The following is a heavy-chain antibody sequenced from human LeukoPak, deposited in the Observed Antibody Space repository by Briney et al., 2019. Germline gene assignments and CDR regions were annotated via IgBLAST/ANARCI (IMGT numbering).Heavy chain of an antibody. CDR1: GGSISSYY. D-gene: IGHD3-10*01. Sequence: PSETLSLTCTVSGGSISSYYWSWIRQPPGKGLEWIGYIYYSGSTNYNPSLKSRVTILVDTSKNQFSLKLSSVTAADTAVYYCARVGYYYGSGSLNNWFDPWGQGTLVTVSS. V-gene: IGHV4-59*01. CDR2: IYYSGST. CDR3: ARVGYYYGSGSLNNWFDP. J-gene: IGHJ5*02.